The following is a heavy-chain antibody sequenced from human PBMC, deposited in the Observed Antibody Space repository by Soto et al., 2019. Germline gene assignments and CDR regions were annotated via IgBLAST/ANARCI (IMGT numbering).Heavy chain of an antibody. J-gene: IGHJ2*01. V-gene: IGHV1-3*01. CDR1: GYNFTSYA. CDR2: INAGNGNT. CDR3: ARGGSLYWYFDL. D-gene: IGHD1-26*01. Sequence: QVQLVQSGAEVKKPGASVKVSCKASGYNFTSYAMHWVRQAPGQRLEWMGWINAGNGNTKYSQKFQGRVTSTRDTSASTAYMELSSLRSEDTAVYYCARGGSLYWYFDLWGRGTLVTVSS.